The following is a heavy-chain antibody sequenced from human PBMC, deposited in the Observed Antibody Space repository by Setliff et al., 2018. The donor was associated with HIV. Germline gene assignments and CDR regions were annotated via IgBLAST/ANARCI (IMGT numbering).Heavy chain of an antibody. CDR3: SKGPLNTYGWDY. V-gene: IGHV3-73*01. D-gene: IGHD3-10*01. Sequence: GGSLRLSCAASGFTFSGSPIHWVRQASGKGLEWLGRIKDRTDNYATAYAASVKGRFTIFRDDSANTAYLQMNSLTTDDTAIYYCSKGPLNTYGWDYWGQGTVVTVSS. CDR2: IKDRTDNYAT. J-gene: IGHJ4*02. CDR1: GFTFSGSP.